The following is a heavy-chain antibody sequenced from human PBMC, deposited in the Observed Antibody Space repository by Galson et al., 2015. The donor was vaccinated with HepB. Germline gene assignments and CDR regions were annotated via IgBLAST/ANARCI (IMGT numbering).Heavy chain of an antibody. D-gene: IGHD6-13*01. V-gene: IGHV3-9*01. J-gene: IGHJ5*02. Sequence: SLRLSCAASGFTFDDYAMHWVRQAPGKGLEWVSGISWNSGSIGYADSVKGRFTISRDNAKNSLYLQMNSLRAEDTALYYCAKDAAAGTDAGEYNWFDPWGQGTLVTVSS. CDR1: GFTFDDYA. CDR3: AKDAAAGTDAGEYNWFDP. CDR2: ISWNSGSI.